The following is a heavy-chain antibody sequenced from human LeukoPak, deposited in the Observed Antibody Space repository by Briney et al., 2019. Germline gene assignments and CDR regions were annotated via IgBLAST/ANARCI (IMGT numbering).Heavy chain of an antibody. D-gene: IGHD3-22*01. CDR3: ARSLTGYYDSSGF. CDR1: GNTFTSYY. V-gene: IGHV1-46*01. CDR2: INPGGGTT. Sequence: ASMKVSCKASGNTFTSYYMHWVRQAPGQGLEWMGIINPGGGTTSYAQKFQGRVTMTRDTSTSTIYMELSSLRSEDTAVYYCARSLTGYYDSSGFWGQGTLVTVSS. J-gene: IGHJ4*02.